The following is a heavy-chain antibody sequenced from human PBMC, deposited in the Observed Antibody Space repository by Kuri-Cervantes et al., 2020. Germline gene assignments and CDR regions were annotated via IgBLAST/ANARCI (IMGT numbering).Heavy chain of an antibody. V-gene: IGHV4-39*07. CDR1: GGSISSSSYY. Sequence: SETLSLTCTVSGGSISSSSYYWGWIRQPPGKGLEWIGSIYYSGSTYYNPSLKSRVTISVDTYKNQFSLQLNSVTPEDTAVYYCAREGQLVPENFFDYWGQGTLVTVSS. CDR3: AREGQLVPENFFDY. D-gene: IGHD6-13*01. CDR2: IYYSGST. J-gene: IGHJ4*02.